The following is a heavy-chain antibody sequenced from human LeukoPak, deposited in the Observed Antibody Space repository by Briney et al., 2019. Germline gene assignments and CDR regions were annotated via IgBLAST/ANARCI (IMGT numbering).Heavy chain of an antibody. CDR2: INHSGST. J-gene: IGHJ4*02. D-gene: IGHD4-17*01. V-gene: IGHV4-39*07. CDR1: SGSISSGGYY. Sequence: PSETLSLTCTVSSGSISSGGYYWSWIRQPPGKGLEWIGEINHSGSTNYNPSLKSRVTISVDTSKNQFSLKLSSVAAADTAVYYCGRSNDYGDYKTDYWGQGTLVAVSP. CDR3: GRSNDYGDYKTDY.